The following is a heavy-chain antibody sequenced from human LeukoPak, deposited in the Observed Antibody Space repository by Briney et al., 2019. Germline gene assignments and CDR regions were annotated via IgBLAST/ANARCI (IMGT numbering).Heavy chain of an antibody. CDR2: ISSNGGST. CDR1: GFTFSSYA. V-gene: IGHV3-64*04. CDR3: AKYRDNEIFDY. J-gene: IGHJ4*02. Sequence: GGSLRLSCSASGFTFSSYAMHWVRQAPGKGLEHVSAISSNGGSTYYADSVKGRFTISRDNSKNTLYLQMSSLRAEDTAVYYCAKYRDNEIFDYWGQGTLVTVSS. D-gene: IGHD2/OR15-2a*01.